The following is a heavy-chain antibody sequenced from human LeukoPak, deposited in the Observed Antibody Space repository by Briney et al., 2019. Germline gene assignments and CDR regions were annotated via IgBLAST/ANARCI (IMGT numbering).Heavy chain of an antibody. V-gene: IGHV1-2*02. CDR3: ARDRYGDGFAHLDY. CDR1: GYTFTSYA. J-gene: IGHJ4*02. D-gene: IGHD5-24*01. CDR2: ITPGGGT. Sequence: SVKVSCKASGYTFTSYAIHWVRQAPGQGLELMGWITPGGGTNYPQKFQGRVAITWDTSITTAYMDLSRLTSDDTAVYYCARDRYGDGFAHLDYWGQGALVTVSS.